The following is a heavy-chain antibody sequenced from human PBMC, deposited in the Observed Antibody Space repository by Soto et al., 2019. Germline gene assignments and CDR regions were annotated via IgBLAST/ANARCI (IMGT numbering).Heavy chain of an antibody. CDR1: GYTFTSYA. CDR3: ARDIVDSSGYSMTFDY. Sequence: ASVKVSCKASGYTFTSYAMHWVRQAPGQRLEWMGWINAGNGNTKYSQKFQGRVTITRDTSASTAYMELSSLRSEDTAVYYCARDIVDSSGYSMTFDYWGQGTLVTVSS. D-gene: IGHD3-22*01. CDR2: INAGNGNT. J-gene: IGHJ4*02. V-gene: IGHV1-3*01.